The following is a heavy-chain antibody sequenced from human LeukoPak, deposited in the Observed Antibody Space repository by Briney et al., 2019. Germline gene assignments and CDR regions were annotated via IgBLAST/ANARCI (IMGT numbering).Heavy chain of an antibody. J-gene: IGHJ4*02. CDR1: GFTFNNYA. Sequence: GGSLRLSCTASGFTFNNYAMYWVGQAPRKGLEWVAGIFGSGGSAHYADSVEGRFTISRDNSKNTVYLQMDSLRGEDTAVYYCTKTTTGYSSGQYPGWPADHWGQGALVTVSS. V-gene: IGHV3-23*01. CDR3: TKTTTGYSSGQYPGWPADH. D-gene: IGHD3-22*01. CDR2: IFGSGGSA.